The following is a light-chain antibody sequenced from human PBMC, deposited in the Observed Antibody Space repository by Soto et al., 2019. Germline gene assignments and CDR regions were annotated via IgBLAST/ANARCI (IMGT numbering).Light chain of an antibody. J-gene: IGKJ2*03. CDR2: RAS. Sequence: EIVMTQSPATLSVSPGERATLSCRASQSVSSDLAWYQQKPGQAPRLLIYRASTRDTGIPARFSGSGSGTEFSLTIGSLQSEDFAVYYCQQYNNWPPGSFGQGTKLEIK. V-gene: IGKV3-15*01. CDR3: QQYNNWPPGS. CDR1: QSVSSD.